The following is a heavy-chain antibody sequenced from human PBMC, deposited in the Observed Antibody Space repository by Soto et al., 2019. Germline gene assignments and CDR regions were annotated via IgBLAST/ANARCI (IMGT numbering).Heavy chain of an antibody. CDR2: INSGGST. D-gene: IGHD6-25*01. CDR3: ARAGIAAPLRIDY. V-gene: IGHV3-66*01. CDR1: GFTVSSKY. J-gene: IGHJ4*02. Sequence: PGGSLRLSCAASGFTVSSKYMSWVRQAPGRGLEWVSLINSGGSTSHADSVKGRFTISRDNSKNTLYLQMNSLRAEDTAVYYCARAGIAAPLRIDYWGQGTLVTVAS.